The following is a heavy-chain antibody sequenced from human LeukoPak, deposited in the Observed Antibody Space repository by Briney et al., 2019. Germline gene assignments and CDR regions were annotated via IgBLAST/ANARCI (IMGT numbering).Heavy chain of an antibody. Sequence: SETLSLTCTVSGGSISSSSYYWGWIRQPPGKGLEWIGSIYYSGSTYYNPSLKSRVTISVDTSKNQFSLKLSSVTAADTAVYYCARFSGSYPGLIDYWGQRTLVTVSS. V-gene: IGHV4-39*07. CDR2: IYYSGST. D-gene: IGHD1-26*01. CDR3: ARFSGSYPGLIDY. J-gene: IGHJ4*02. CDR1: GGSISSSSYY.